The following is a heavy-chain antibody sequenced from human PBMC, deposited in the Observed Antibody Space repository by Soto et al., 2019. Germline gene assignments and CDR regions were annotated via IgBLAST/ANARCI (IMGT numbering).Heavy chain of an antibody. J-gene: IGHJ4*02. Sequence: QVQLVESGGGVVQPGRSLRLSCAASGFTFSSYGMHWVRQAPGKGLEWVAVISYDGSNKYYADSVKGRFTISRDNSKNTLYLQMNSLRAEDTAVYYCAKGREKGYSSGWYFFDYWGQGTLVTVSS. CDR3: AKGREKGYSSGWYFFDY. CDR1: GFTFSSYG. V-gene: IGHV3-30*18. D-gene: IGHD6-19*01. CDR2: ISYDGSNK.